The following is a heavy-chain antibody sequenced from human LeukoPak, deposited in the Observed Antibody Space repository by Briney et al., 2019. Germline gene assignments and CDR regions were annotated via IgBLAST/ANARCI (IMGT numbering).Heavy chain of an antibody. CDR2: IYYSGST. V-gene: IGHV4-59*01. Sequence: PSETLSLTRTVSGGSISSYYWSWIRQPPGKGLEWIGYIYYSGSTNYNPSLKSRVTISVDTSKNQFSLKLSSVTAADTAVYYCARAPYWSYYFDYWGQGTLVTVSS. J-gene: IGHJ4*02. CDR3: ARAPYWSYYFDY. D-gene: IGHD2-15*01. CDR1: GGSISSYY.